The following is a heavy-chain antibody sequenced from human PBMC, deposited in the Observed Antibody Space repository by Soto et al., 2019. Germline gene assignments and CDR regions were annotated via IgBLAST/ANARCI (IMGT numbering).Heavy chain of an antibody. V-gene: IGHV1-69*13. CDR1: GGTFNSSA. CDR2: IIPVFGTP. Sequence: SAEVSCKACGGTFNSSAVSWAQQAPVQGLEWMGGIIPVFGTPNYAQKFQGRFTITADESTSTAYMELSSLRSEDTAVYYCARARPQYYYDSSGYYRLDYWGQGTLVTVSS. D-gene: IGHD3-22*01. CDR3: ARARPQYYYDSSGYYRLDY. J-gene: IGHJ4*02.